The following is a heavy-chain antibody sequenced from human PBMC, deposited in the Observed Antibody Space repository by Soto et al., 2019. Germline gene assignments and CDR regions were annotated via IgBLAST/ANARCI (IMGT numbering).Heavy chain of an antibody. CDR1: GGSISSYY. CDR2: IYYSGST. V-gene: IGHV4-59*12. J-gene: IGHJ4*02. D-gene: IGHD4-17*01. CDR3: ARDVSDGDSDY. Sequence: SETLSLTCTVSGGSISSYYWSWIRQPPGKGLEWIGYIYYSGSTNYNPSLKSRVTISVDTSKNQFSLKLSSVTAADTAVYYCARDVSDGDSDYWGQGTLVTVSS.